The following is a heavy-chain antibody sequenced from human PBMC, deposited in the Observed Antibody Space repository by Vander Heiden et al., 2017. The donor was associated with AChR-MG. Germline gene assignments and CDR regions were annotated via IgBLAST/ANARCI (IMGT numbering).Heavy chain of an antibody. D-gene: IGHD3-3*01. CDR3: ARARGDFWSGYYSYYYYYMDV. V-gene: IGHV4-59*01. CDR2: IYYSGST. J-gene: IGHJ6*03. Sequence: QGQLQESGPGLVKPSETLSLTCTASGGTTSSYYCSGIRQPPGKGLEWIGYIYYSGSTNYNPSLKSRVTISVDTSKNQFSLKLSSVTAADTAVHYCARARGDFWSGYYSYYYYYMDVWGKGTTVTVSS. CDR1: GGTTSSYY.